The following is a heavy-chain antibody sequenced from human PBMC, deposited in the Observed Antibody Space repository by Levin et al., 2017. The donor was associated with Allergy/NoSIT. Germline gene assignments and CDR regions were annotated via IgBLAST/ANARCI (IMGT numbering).Heavy chain of an antibody. CDR1: GYTFTSYY. J-gene: IGHJ1*01. D-gene: IGHD6-19*01. Sequence: GESLKISCKASGYTFTSYYMHWVRQAPGQGLEWMGIINPSGGSTSYAQKFQGRVTMTRDTSTSTVYMELSSLRSEDTAVYYCARDREAVAGTGNAEYFQHWGQGTLVTVSS. V-gene: IGHV1-46*01. CDR2: INPSGGST. CDR3: ARDREAVAGTGNAEYFQH.